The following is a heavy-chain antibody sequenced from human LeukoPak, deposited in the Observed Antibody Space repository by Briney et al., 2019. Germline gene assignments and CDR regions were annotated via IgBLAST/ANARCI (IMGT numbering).Heavy chain of an antibody. CDR3: ARRDPHTMKFDP. J-gene: IGHJ5*02. V-gene: IGHV1-69*06. Sequence: SLSLSCKASGGTFSSYAISWVRQAPGQGLEWMGRIIPIFGTANYAQKFQGRVTITADKSTSTAYMELSSLRSEDTAVYYCARRDPHTMKFDPWGQGTLVTVSS. D-gene: IGHD3-22*01. CDR2: IIPIFGTA. CDR1: GGTFSSYA.